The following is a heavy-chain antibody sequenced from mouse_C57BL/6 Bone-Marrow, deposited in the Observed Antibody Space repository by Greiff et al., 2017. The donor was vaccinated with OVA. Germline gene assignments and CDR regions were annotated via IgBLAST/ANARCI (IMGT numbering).Heavy chain of an antibody. CDR2: IDPSDSYT. CDR3: ARPHYYGSSPAWFAY. V-gene: IGHV1-59*01. Sequence: QVQLQQPGAELVRPGTSVKLSCKASGYTFTSYWMHWVKQRPGQGLEWIGVIDPSDSYTNYNQKFKGKATSTVDTSSSTAYMQLSSLTSEDSAVYYCARPHYYGSSPAWFAYWGQGTLVTVSA. CDR1: GYTFTSYW. D-gene: IGHD1-1*01. J-gene: IGHJ3*01.